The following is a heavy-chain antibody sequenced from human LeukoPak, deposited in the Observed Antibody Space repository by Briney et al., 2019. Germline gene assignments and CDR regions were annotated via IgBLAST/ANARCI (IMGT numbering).Heavy chain of an antibody. J-gene: IGHJ6*03. V-gene: IGHV3-53*01. CDR1: GFTVSSNY. Sequence: GGSLRLSCAASGFTVSSNYMSWVRQAPGKGLEWVSVIYSGGSTYYADSVKGRFTISRDNSKNTLYLQMNSLRAEDTAVYYRARTSTPLYYMDVWGKGTTVTISS. CDR3: ARTSTPLYYMDV. CDR2: IYSGGST.